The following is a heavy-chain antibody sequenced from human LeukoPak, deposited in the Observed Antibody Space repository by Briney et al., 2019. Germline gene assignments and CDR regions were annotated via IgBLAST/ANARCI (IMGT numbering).Heavy chain of an antibody. J-gene: IGHJ4*02. D-gene: IGHD3-3*01. CDR3: ARGVAGLDY. CDR2: IWYDGSNK. Sequence: GGSLRLSCAASGFTFSSYGMHWVRQAPGKGLEWVAVIWYDGSNKYYADSVKGRFTISRDNSKNTLYLQINSLRPEDTAVYYCARGVAGLDYWGQGTLVTVSS. V-gene: IGHV3-33*01. CDR1: GFTFSSYG.